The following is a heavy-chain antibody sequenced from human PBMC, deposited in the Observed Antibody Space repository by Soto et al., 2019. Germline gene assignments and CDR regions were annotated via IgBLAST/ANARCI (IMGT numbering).Heavy chain of an antibody. CDR2: ISVHNGNT. D-gene: IGHD6-13*01. J-gene: IGHJ5*02. Sequence: QVQLVQSGAEVKKPGASVKVSCKASGYIFASYGITWVRQAPGQGLEWMGWISVHNGNTKYAQRLQGRVTMTTDIPTSTAYMELRSLTSDDTAVYYCARDRSKGSPLVSFDPWGQGTLVTVSS. V-gene: IGHV1-18*01. CDR1: GYIFASYG. CDR3: ARDRSKGSPLVSFDP.